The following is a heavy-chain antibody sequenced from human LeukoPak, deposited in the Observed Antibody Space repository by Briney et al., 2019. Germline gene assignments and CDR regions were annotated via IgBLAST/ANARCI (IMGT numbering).Heavy chain of an antibody. J-gene: IGHJ5*02. V-gene: IGHV3-21*01. Sequence: GGSLRLSCAASGFIFNSYNRNWVRQAPGKGLEWVSSISSSSTYIYYADSVKGRFTISRDNAKNSLYLQMSSLRAEDTAVYYCARDLGTTVTSRGTFDPWGQGTLVTVSS. CDR3: ARDLGTTVTSRGTFDP. CDR2: ISSSSTYI. D-gene: IGHD4-17*01. CDR1: GFIFNSYN.